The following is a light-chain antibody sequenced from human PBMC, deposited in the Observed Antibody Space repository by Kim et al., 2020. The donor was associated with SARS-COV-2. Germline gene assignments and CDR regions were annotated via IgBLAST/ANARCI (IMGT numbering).Light chain of an antibody. V-gene: IGLV3-21*01. CDR3: QVWDSSSDHRV. CDR2: YYS. Sequence: APGKTANIYSGGCRVGSKDVDWYQEKPDQAPVWVIGYYSDGPSGIPERFSGSNCGNTATLRINWVEAEDEADYYCQVWDSSSDHRVFGGGTQLTVL. CDR1: RVGSKD. J-gene: IGLJ2*01.